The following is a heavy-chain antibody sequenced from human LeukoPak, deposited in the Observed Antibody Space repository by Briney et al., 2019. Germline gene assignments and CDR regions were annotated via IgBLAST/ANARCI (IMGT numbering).Heavy chain of an antibody. CDR2: ISSSSTI. D-gene: IGHD5-12*01. CDR3: AVDRQRWLQPPDYFDY. V-gene: IGHV3-48*01. J-gene: IGHJ4*02. Sequence: GGSLRLSCAASGFTFSSYSMNWVRQAPGKGLEWVSYISSSSTIYYADSVKGRFTISRDNAKNSLYLQMNSLRAEDTAVYYCAVDRQRWLQPPDYFDYWGQGTLVTVSS. CDR1: GFTFSSYS.